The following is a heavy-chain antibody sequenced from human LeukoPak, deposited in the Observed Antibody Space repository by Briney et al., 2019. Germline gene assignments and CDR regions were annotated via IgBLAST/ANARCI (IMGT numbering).Heavy chain of an antibody. J-gene: IGHJ5*02. CDR2: IYHSGST. CDR3: ARGVVVVVAANNWFDP. V-gene: IGHV4-30-2*01. CDR1: GGSISSGGYY. D-gene: IGHD2-15*01. Sequence: SETLSLTCTVSGGSISSGGYYWSWIRQPPGKGLEWIGYIYHSGSTFYNPSLKSRVTISVDTSKNQFSLKLSSVTAADTAVYYCARGVVVVVAANNWFDPWGQGTLVTVSS.